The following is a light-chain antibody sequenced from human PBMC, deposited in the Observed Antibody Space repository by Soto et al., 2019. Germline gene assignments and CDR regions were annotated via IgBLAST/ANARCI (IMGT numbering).Light chain of an antibody. J-gene: IGKJ1*01. V-gene: IGKV1-5*01. CDR3: QQYKGYSTWT. CDR2: DAS. CDR1: QGISTY. Sequence: DIQMTQSPSSLSASVGDRVTITCRASQGISTYLAWYQQTSGKAPKLLIYDASSLESGVPSRFSGSGSGTEFTLTISSLQPDDFATYYCQQYKGYSTWTFGQGTKVDIK.